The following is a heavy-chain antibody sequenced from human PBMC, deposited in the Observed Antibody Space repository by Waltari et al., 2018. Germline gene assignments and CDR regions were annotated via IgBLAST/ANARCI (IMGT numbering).Heavy chain of an antibody. D-gene: IGHD3-10*01. V-gene: IGHV3-9*01. Sequence: EVQLVESGGGLAQPGRSLRLSCAASGFIFDDYAMPWVRQTPRKGLEWVSSISWNSGRIGYVDSVRGRFIVSRDNAKNSLYLQMNSLRAEDTALYYCVKDMASGSYEAPDAFDIWGQGTMVTVSS. CDR3: VKDMASGSYEAPDAFDI. CDR2: ISWNSGRI. J-gene: IGHJ3*02. CDR1: GFIFDDYA.